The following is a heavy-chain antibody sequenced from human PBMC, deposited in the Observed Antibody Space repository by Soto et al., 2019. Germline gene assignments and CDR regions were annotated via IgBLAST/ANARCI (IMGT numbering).Heavy chain of an antibody. D-gene: IGHD3-22*01. CDR3: ARAPEDYYYYFDY. J-gene: IGHJ4*02. CDR1: GYTLTSYG. V-gene: IGHV1-18*01. Sequence: ASVKVSCKASGYTLTSYGISWVRQAPGQGLEWMGWITSDNRNTKYAQKIQGRVTMTTDTSTSTAYMELRSLKSDDTAVYYCARAPEDYYYYFDYCGQRTLVTVSS. CDR2: ITSDNRNT.